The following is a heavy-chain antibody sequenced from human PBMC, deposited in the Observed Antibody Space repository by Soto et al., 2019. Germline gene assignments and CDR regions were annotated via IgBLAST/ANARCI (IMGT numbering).Heavy chain of an antibody. CDR1: GYSFISYW. J-gene: IGHJ4*02. CDR2: IYPGDSDT. V-gene: IGHV5-51*01. CDR3: AKEGGLSGSYYISSSYYFDY. Sequence: GESLKISCKGSGYSFISYWIGWVRQMPGKGLEWMGIIYPGDSDTRYSPSFQGQVTISADKSISTAYLQWSSLRAEDTSVYYCAKEGGLSGSYYISSSYYFDYWGQGTLVTVS. D-gene: IGHD1-26*01.